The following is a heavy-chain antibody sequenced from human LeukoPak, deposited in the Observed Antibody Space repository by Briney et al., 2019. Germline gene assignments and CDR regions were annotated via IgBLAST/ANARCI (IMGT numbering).Heavy chain of an antibody. J-gene: IGHJ4*02. D-gene: IGHD6-6*01. CDR3: ARGYSSSYRIDY. CDR2: INTDGSST. CDR1: GFTFSIYW. Sequence: PGGSLRLSCAASGFTFSIYWMHWVRQGPGKGPVWVSRINTDGSSTTYADSVKGRFTISRDNAKNTLYLQMNSLSAEDTAVYYCARGYSSSYRIDYWGQGALVTVSS. V-gene: IGHV3-74*01.